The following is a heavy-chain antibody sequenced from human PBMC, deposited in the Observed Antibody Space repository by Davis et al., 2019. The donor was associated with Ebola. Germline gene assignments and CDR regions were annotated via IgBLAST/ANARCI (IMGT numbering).Heavy chain of an antibody. CDR1: GGSINSETYY. Sequence: SETLSLTCTVSGGSINSETYYWSWIRQPPGKGLEWIGYIYSSGRTNYNPSLKSRITMSMDTSRSQFSLKLRSVTAADTAVYYCARAKDGDYVRLNWFDPWGQGTLVTVSS. CDR3: ARAKDGDYVRLNWFDP. V-gene: IGHV4-61*01. J-gene: IGHJ5*02. CDR2: IYSSGRT. D-gene: IGHD4-17*01.